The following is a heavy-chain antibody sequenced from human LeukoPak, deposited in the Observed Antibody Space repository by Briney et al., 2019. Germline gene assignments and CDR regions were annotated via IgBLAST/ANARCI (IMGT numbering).Heavy chain of an antibody. CDR1: GFTFSSYG. D-gene: IGHD4-17*01. CDR2: IWYDGSNK. V-gene: IGHV3-33*01. J-gene: IGHJ4*02. CDR3: ASWSTVTRDLVD. Sequence: GGSLRLSCAASGFTFSSYGMHWVRQAPGKGLEWVAVIWYDGSNKYYADSVKGRFTISRDNSKNTLYLQMNSLRAEDTAVYYCASWSTVTRDLVDWGQGTLVTVSS.